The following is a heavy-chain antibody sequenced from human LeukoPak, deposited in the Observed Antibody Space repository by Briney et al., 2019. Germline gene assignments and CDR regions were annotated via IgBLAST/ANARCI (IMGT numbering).Heavy chain of an antibody. CDR2: IYYSGSTNSSGST. J-gene: IGHJ4*02. D-gene: IGHD3-22*01. Sequence: SETLSLTCTVSGGSISSYYWNWIRQPPGKGLEWNGYIYYSGSTNSSGSTNYNPSPKSRATILVDTSKNQFSLKLTSVTAADTAVYYCARGGRITMITYWGQGTLVTVST. CDR1: GGSISSYY. V-gene: IGHV4-59*01. CDR3: ARGGRITMITY.